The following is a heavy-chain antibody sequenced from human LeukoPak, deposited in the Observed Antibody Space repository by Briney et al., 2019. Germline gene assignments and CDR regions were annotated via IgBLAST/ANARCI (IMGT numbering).Heavy chain of an antibody. CDR3: AKDAHYGSGSYYDY. D-gene: IGHD3-10*01. CDR2: ISWNSGSI. J-gene: IGHJ4*02. CDR1: GFTFDDYT. Sequence: GGSLRLSCAASGFTFDDYTMHWVRQAPGKGLEWVSGISWNSGSITYADSVEGRFSISRDNAKNSLYLQMNSLRAEDTALYYCAKDAHYGSGSYYDYWGQGTLVTVSS. V-gene: IGHV3-9*01.